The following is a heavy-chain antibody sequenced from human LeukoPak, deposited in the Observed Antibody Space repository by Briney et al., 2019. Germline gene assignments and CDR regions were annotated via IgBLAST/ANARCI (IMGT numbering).Heavy chain of an antibody. J-gene: IGHJ5*02. Sequence: SETLSLTCTVSGGSIGPYYWSWIRQPPGKGLEWIGYVHKYGGTNYNPSLKSRVTMSVDTSKNQVSLTLRSVSRADTAMYYCARAPGYSFGPNNCFDPWGQGTLVTVSS. CDR3: ARAPGYSFGPNNCFDP. CDR1: GGSIGPYY. CDR2: VHKYGGT. D-gene: IGHD5-18*01. V-gene: IGHV4-59*01.